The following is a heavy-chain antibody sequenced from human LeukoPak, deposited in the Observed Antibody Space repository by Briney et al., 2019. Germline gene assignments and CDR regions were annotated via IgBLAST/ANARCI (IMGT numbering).Heavy chain of an antibody. CDR2: IKKDGSET. Sequence: GRSLRLSCAASGFTFSSYGMHWVRQAPGKGLEWVANIKKDGSETKYVDSLRGRFTISRDNAKNSLYLQINGLTVEDTAVYYCSGGSGWLMDVWGKGTTVTVSS. CDR3: SGGSGWLMDV. J-gene: IGHJ6*03. CDR1: GFTFSSYG. V-gene: IGHV3-7*01. D-gene: IGHD6-19*01.